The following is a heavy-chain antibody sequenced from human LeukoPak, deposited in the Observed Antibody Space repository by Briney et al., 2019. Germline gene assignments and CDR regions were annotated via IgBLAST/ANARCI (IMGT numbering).Heavy chain of an antibody. V-gene: IGHV4-59*01. CDR1: GASISSYY. Sequence: SETLSLTCAVSGASISSYYWSWIRQPPGKGLEWIGYIYYSGSTNYNPSLKSRVTISVDTSKNQFSLKLSSVTAADTAVYYCARGEWQQLVGTTWGQGTLVTVSS. CDR2: IYYSGST. D-gene: IGHD6-13*01. J-gene: IGHJ5*02. CDR3: ARGEWQQLVGTT.